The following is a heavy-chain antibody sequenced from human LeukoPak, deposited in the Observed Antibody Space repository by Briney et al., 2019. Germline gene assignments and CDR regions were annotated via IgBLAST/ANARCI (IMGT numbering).Heavy chain of an antibody. J-gene: IGHJ3*02. CDR3: ARAAYTSGWFAFDI. CDR2: IGTSGDT. CDR1: GFTFSDSD. Sequence: GGSLRLSCAASGFTFSDSDMHWVRQATGKGLEWVSSIGTSGDTYCLGSVKGRFSISRENAKNSLYLQMSSLRAEDTAVYYCARAAYTSGWFAFDIWGQGTMVTVSS. D-gene: IGHD6-19*01. V-gene: IGHV3-13*01.